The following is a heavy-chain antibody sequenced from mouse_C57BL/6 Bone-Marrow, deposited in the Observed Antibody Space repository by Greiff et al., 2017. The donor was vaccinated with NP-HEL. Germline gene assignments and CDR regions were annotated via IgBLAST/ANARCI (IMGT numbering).Heavy chain of an antibody. V-gene: IGHV1-64*01. J-gene: IGHJ4*01. CDR2: IHPNSGST. CDR1: GYTFTSYW. CDR3: ASLWLDYAMDY. D-gene: IGHD2-2*01. Sequence: QVQLQQPGAELVKPGASVKLSCKASGYTFTSYWMHWVKQRPGQGLEWIGMIHPNSGSTNYNEKFKSKATLTVDKSSSTAYMQLSSLTSEDSAVYYCASLWLDYAMDYWGQGTSVTVSS.